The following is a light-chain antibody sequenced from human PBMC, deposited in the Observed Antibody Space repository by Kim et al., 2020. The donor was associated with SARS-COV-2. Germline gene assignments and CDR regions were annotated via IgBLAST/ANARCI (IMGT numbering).Light chain of an antibody. J-gene: IGLJ1*01. CDR1: KLVYKC. CDR2: QDN. V-gene: IGLV3-1*01. Sequence: PRKTANITSSGYKLVYKCVSWCQQRPGQSPVVVIYQDNLRPSGIPERFSGSNSGNTATLTISGTQAMDEADYYCQAWDSSTHNYVFGAGTKVTVL. CDR3: QAWDSSTHNYV.